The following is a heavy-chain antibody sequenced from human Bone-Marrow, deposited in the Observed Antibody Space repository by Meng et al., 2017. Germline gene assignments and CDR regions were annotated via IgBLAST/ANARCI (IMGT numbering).Heavy chain of an antibody. CDR2: ISAYNGNT. V-gene: IGHV1-18*01. CDR3: ARGGAVAGRGVGAFDI. Sequence: ASVKVSCKASGYTFTSYGISWVRQAPGQGLEWMGWISAYNGNTNYAQKLQGRVTMTTDTSTSTAYMELRSLRSDDTAVDYCARGGAVAGRGVGAFDIWGQGTMVTVSS. CDR1: GYTFTSYG. J-gene: IGHJ3*02. D-gene: IGHD6-19*01.